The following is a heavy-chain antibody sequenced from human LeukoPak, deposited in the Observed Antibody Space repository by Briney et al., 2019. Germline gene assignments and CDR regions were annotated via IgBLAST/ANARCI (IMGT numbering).Heavy chain of an antibody. D-gene: IGHD4-17*01. CDR2: IYYSGST. V-gene: IGHV4-59*01. J-gene: IGHJ4*02. Sequence: SETLSLTCTVSGGSISSYYWSWIRQPPGKGLEWIGYIYYSGSTNYNPSLKSRVTISVDTSKNQFSLKLSSVTAADTAVYYCARNGDYVGEEYYFDYWGQGTLVTVSS. CDR3: ARNGDYVGEEYYFDY. CDR1: GGSISSYY.